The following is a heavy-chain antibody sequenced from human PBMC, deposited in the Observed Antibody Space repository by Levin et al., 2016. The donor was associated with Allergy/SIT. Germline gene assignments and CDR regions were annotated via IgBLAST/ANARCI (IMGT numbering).Heavy chain of an antibody. D-gene: IGHD3-3*01. Sequence: VRQMPGKGLEWVGRIKSKTDGGTTDYAAPVKGRFTISRDDSKNTLYLQMNSLKTEDTAVYYCTTEGRGFWSGYYRASFNYYYYMDVWGKGTTVTVSS. CDR2: IKSKTDGGTT. CDR3: TTEGRGFWSGYYRASFNYYYYMDV. V-gene: IGHV3-15*01. J-gene: IGHJ6*03.